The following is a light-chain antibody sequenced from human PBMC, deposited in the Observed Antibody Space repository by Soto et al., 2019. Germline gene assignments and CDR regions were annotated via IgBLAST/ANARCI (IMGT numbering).Light chain of an antibody. Sequence: ELVLTQSPGTLSLSPGERVTLSCRASQTVSSSYLAWYQQRPGQAPRLLIYGASSRATGIPDRFSGSGSGTDFTLTISRLEPEDFAMYFCQQYGSSPGTFGQGTKVDIK. V-gene: IGKV3-20*01. CDR3: QQYGSSPGT. CDR1: QTVSSSY. CDR2: GAS. J-gene: IGKJ1*01.